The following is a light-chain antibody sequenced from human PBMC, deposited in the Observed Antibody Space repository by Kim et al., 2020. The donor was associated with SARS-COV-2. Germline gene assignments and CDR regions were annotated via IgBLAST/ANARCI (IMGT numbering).Light chain of an antibody. V-gene: IGLV7-43*01. J-gene: IGLJ3*02. CDR2: STT. Sequence: QAVVTQEPSLTVSPGGTVTLTCASSTGAVTSGHFPNWFQQKPGQAPRALIYSTTNKQSWTPARFSDSLLGGKAALTLSGVQPEDEADYYCLLHYGGARVFGGGTKLTVL. CDR3: LLHYGGARV. CDR1: TGAVTSGHF.